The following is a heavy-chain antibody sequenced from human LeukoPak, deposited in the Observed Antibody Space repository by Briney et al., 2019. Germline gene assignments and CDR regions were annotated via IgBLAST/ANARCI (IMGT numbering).Heavy chain of an antibody. CDR2: IYSGGST. J-gene: IGHJ4*02. D-gene: IGHD3-22*01. V-gene: IGHV3-53*01. Sequence: ETLSLTCTVSGGSISSGGYYWSWIRQAPGKGLEWVSVIYSGGSTYYADSVKGRFTISRDNSKNTLYLQMNSLRAEDTAVYYCARAHTYYYDSSGYPTSLFDYWGQGTLVTVSS. CDR3: ARAHTYYYDSSGYPTSLFDY. CDR1: GGSISSGGYY.